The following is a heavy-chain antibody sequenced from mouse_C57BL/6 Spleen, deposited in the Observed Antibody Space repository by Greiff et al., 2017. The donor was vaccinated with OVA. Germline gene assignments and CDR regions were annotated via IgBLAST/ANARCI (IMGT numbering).Heavy chain of an antibody. V-gene: IGHV3-6*01. CDR1: GYSITSGYY. CDR2: ISYDGSN. J-gene: IGHJ4*01. Sequence: EVKLMESGPGLVKPSQSLSLTCSVTGYSITSGYYWNWIRQFPGNKLEWMGYISYDGSNNYNPSLKNRISITRDTSKNQFFLKLNSVTTEDTATYYCARDWGYYYAMDYWGQGTSVTVSS. CDR3: ARDWGYYYAMDY. D-gene: IGHD2-2*01.